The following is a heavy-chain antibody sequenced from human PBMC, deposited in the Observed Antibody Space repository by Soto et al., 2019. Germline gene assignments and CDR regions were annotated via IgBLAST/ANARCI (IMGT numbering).Heavy chain of an antibody. V-gene: IGHV1-18*01. CDR2: ISAYNGNT. J-gene: IGHJ4*02. Sequence: VASVKVSCKASGYTFTSYGISWVRQAPGQGLEWMGWISAYNGNTNYAQKLQGRVTMTTDTSTSTAYMELRSLRSDDTAVYYCAAKGRYSGYAGFDYWGQGTLVTVSS. CDR3: AAKGRYSGYAGFDY. D-gene: IGHD5-12*01. CDR1: GYTFTSYG.